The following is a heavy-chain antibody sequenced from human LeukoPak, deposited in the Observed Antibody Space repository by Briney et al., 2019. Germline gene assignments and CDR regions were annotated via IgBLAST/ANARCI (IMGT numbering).Heavy chain of an antibody. CDR1: GGTFSSYA. J-gene: IGHJ6*03. D-gene: IGHD4-11*01. CDR3: ARGVGYTVGYYYYYYMDV. CDR2: IIPIFGTA. Sequence: SVKVSCKASGGTFSSYAISWVRQAPGQGLEWMGGIIPIFGTANYAQKFQGRVTITADESTSTAYMELSSLRSEDTAVYYCARGVGYTVGYYYYYYMDVWGKGTTVTISS. V-gene: IGHV1-69*13.